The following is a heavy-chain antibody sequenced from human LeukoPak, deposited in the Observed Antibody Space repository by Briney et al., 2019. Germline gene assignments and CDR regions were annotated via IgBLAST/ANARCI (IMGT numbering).Heavy chain of an antibody. CDR1: GYTFTSYY. CDR3: ARDGPRIAALGEDFDY. D-gene: IGHD6-6*01. CDR2: INPSGGST. V-gene: IGHV1-46*01. Sequence: GASVKVSCKASGYTFTSYYMHWVRQAPGQGLEWMGIINPSGGSTGYAQKFQGRVTMTRDTSTSTVYMELSSLRSEDTAVYYCARDGPRIAALGEDFDYWGQGTLVTVSS. J-gene: IGHJ4*02.